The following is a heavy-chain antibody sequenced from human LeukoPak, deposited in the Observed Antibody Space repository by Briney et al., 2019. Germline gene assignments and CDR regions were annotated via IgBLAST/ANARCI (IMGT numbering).Heavy chain of an antibody. CDR2: ISYDGSNK. D-gene: IGHD6-25*01. Sequence: GGSLRLSCAASGFTFSSYGMHWVRQAPGKGLEWVAVISYDGSNKYYADSVKGRFTISRDNSKNTLYLQMNSLRAEDTAVYYCAKEGGGFAFGNWFDPWGQGTLVTVST. J-gene: IGHJ5*02. CDR1: GFTFSSYG. V-gene: IGHV3-30*18. CDR3: AKEGGGFAFGNWFDP.